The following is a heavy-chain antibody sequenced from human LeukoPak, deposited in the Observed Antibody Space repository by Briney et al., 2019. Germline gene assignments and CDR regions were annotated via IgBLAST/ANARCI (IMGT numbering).Heavy chain of an antibody. CDR1: GASISSFY. CDR2: IYYSGST. Sequence: PSETLSLTCSVSGASISSFYWSWIRQPPGKGLEWIGYIYYSGSTNYNPSLGSRITISVDTSKNQFSLKLSSVTAADTAVYYCARKTSRSWCFDYWGQGTLVTVSS. CDR3: ARKTSRSWCFDY. D-gene: IGHD6-13*01. V-gene: IGHV4-59*01. J-gene: IGHJ4*02.